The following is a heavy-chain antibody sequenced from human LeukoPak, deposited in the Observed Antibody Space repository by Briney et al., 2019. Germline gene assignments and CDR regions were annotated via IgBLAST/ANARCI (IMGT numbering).Heavy chain of an antibody. CDR2: IIPIFGTA. Sequence: SVKVSCKASGGTFSSYAISWVRQAPGQGLEWMGGIIPIFGTANYAQKFQGRVTITTDESTSTAYMELSSLRSEDTAVYYCARDMGYYDSSGDWGQGTLVTVSS. CDR3: ARDMGYYDSSGD. D-gene: IGHD3-22*01. V-gene: IGHV1-69*05. CDR1: GGTFSSYA. J-gene: IGHJ4*02.